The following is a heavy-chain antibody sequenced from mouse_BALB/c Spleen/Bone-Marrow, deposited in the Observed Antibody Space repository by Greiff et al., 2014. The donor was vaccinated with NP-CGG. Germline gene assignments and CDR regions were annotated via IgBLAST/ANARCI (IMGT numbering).Heavy chain of an antibody. Sequence: EVQLQQSGAELVKPGASVKLSCTASGYTITDNYMHWVKQRPEQGLEWIGRIDPANGNTKYNQKFKGKATITADTSSNTAYLQLSSLTSEDTAVYYCARYYYGYYFDYWGQGTTLTVSS. V-gene: IGHV14-3*02. CDR2: IDPANGNT. D-gene: IGHD1-1*01. CDR1: GYTITDNY. J-gene: IGHJ2*01. CDR3: ARYYYGYYFDY.